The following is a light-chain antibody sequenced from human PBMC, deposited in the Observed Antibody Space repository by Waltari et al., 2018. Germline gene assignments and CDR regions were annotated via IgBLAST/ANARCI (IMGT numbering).Light chain of an antibody. CDR1: SLRRFY. CDR3: HSRDTSSTRV. J-gene: IGLJ2*01. CDR2: GQD. V-gene: IGLV3-19*01. Sequence: SSKLTQDPAVSVALGQTVKITCQGDSLRRFYASWYQQRPGQAPILVLSGQDNRPSGIPERFSGSTSGNTASLTITGAQADDEADYYCHSRDTSSTRVFGGGTRLTV.